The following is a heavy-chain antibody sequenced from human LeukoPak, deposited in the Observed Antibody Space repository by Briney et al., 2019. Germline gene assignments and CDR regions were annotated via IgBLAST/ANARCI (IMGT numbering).Heavy chain of an antibody. CDR3: ARGHTRITMLRGSRSAYYFDY. D-gene: IGHD3-10*01. Sequence: PSETLSLTCTVSGVSISSSNSYWGRIRQPPGKGLEWIGSIYYSGNTYYNASLKSQVSISIDTSKNQFSLKLSSVTAADTAVYYCARGHTRITMLRGSRSAYYFDYWGQGTLVTVSS. CDR2: IYYSGNT. CDR1: GVSISSSNSY. J-gene: IGHJ4*02. V-gene: IGHV4-39*01.